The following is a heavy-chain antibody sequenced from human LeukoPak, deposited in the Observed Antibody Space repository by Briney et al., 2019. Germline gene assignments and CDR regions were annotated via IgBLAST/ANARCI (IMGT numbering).Heavy chain of an antibody. Sequence: GESLKISCKASGHSFSTYWIGWVRQMPGKGLERMGIIHPEDSETQYSPSFQGQVTISADKSISTAYLQWSSLKASDTAMYYCARRYYHSSEFDPWGQGTLVTVSS. J-gene: IGHJ5*02. V-gene: IGHV5-51*01. CDR1: GHSFSTYW. CDR2: IHPEDSET. D-gene: IGHD3-22*01. CDR3: ARRYYHSSEFDP.